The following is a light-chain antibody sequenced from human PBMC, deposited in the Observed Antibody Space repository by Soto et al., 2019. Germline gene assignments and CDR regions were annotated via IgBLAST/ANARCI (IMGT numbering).Light chain of an antibody. CDR1: STDVGAYNL. CDR2: EVT. V-gene: IGLV2-14*02. CDR3: TSYTPIVTLGSV. J-gene: IGLJ1*01. Sequence: QSVLTQPASVSGSPGQSITISCTGTSTDVGAYNLVSWYQQHPGRAPRLIIYEVTNRPSGVSNRFSASKSGNTASLTISGLQAEDEADYYCTSYTPIVTLGSVFGTGTKVTVL.